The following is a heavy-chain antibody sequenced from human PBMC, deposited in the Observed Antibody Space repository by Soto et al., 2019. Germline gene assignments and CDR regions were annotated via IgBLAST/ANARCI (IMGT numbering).Heavy chain of an antibody. CDR3: AKESDSSTIFDY. J-gene: IGHJ4*02. CDR2: ISYDGSNK. CDR1: GFTFSSYG. Sequence: QVQLVESGGGVVQPGRSLRLSCAASGFTFSSYGMHWVRQAPGKGLEWVAVISYDGSNKYYADSVKGRFTISRDNSKNTLYLQMNSLRAEDTAVYYCAKESDSSTIFDYWGQGTLVTVSS. D-gene: IGHD2-2*01. V-gene: IGHV3-30*18.